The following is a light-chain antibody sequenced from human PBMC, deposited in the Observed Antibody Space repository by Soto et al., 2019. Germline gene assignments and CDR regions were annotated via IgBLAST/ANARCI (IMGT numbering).Light chain of an antibody. CDR2: GAS. CDR1: QSVSSN. V-gene: IGKV3-15*01. Sequence: EIVMTQSPATLSVSPGERATLSCRASQSVSSNLAWYQQKPGQAPRFLIYGASTRATGIPAKFSGSESGTGFTLTISSLQSEDFALYYCQQYNDWRTFGQGTKVEIK. CDR3: QQYNDWRT. J-gene: IGKJ1*01.